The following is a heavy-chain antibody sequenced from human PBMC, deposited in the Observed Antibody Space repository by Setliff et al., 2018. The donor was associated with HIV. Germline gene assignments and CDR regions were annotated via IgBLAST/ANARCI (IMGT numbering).Heavy chain of an antibody. J-gene: IGHJ5*02. D-gene: IGHD1-26*01. Sequence: GGSLRLSCTTSGFSFGDYTMNWVRQAPGKGLEWVGFIRSKTYGGTTEYAASVKGRFPILRDDSKSIAYLQMNSLKIEDTAVYYRTRLIPRVGAFDPWGQGTLVTV. CDR3: TRLIPRVGAFDP. CDR1: GFSFGDYT. V-gene: IGHV3-49*04. CDR2: IRSKTYGGTT.